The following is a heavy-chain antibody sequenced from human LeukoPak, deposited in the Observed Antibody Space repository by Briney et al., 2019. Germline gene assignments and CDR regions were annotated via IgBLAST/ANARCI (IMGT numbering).Heavy chain of an antibody. CDR2: ISWNSGSM. Sequence: GGSLRLSCVASGFTFDDYGIHWVRQAPGKGLEWVSGISWNSGSMGYADSVKGRFSISRDNAKNSVYLQMNSLRAEDTAMYYCAKDECYSSSPHHFDYWGQGTLVTVSS. CDR1: GFTFDDYG. J-gene: IGHJ4*02. CDR3: AKDECYSSSPHHFDY. D-gene: IGHD6-13*01. V-gene: IGHV3-9*01.